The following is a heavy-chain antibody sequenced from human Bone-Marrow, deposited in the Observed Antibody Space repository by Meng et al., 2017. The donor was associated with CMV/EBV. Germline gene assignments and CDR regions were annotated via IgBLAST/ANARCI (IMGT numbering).Heavy chain of an antibody. V-gene: IGHV1-18*01. D-gene: IGHD1-14*01. Sequence: ASVKVSCKASGYSLRDYNVNWVRQAPAQGLEWMGWIGGDNGDAKYAHQFRDRLTLTADKSTNTAYMEMRPLTPDDSAVYYCATGRTFTVLDSWGQGTLVTVSS. CDR2: IGGDNGDA. CDR1: GYSLRDYN. CDR3: ATGRTFTVLDS. J-gene: IGHJ4*02.